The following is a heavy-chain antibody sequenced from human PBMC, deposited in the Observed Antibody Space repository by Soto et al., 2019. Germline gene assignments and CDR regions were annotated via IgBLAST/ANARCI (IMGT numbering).Heavy chain of an antibody. CDR3: ARGLNHRWFGELLLGWFDP. CDR1: GGTFSSYS. V-gene: IGHV1-69*08. Sequence: QVQLVQSGAEVKKPGSSVKVSCKASGGTFSSYSINWVRQAPGQGLEWMGRIIPILGTANYAQRFQGRVTITADKSTSTAYMELRSLRSEDTAVYYCARGLNHRWFGELLLGWFDPWGQGTLVTVSS. CDR2: IIPILGTA. D-gene: IGHD3-10*01. J-gene: IGHJ5*02.